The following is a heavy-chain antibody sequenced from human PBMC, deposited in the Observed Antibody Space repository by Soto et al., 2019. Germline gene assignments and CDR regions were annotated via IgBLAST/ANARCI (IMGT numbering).Heavy chain of an antibody. J-gene: IGHJ6*02. CDR2: IGSSSNYI. Sequence: VQLVESGGGVVQPGRSLRLSCEASGITFSSYSMNWVRQAPGKGLEWVSSIGSSSNYIYYADSVKGRFTISRDNAKNSLYLQMNSLRAEDTAVYYCGRKGYGDYGGMDVWGQGTTVTVSS. V-gene: IGHV3-21*01. D-gene: IGHD4-17*01. CDR3: GRKGYGDYGGMDV. CDR1: GITFSSYS.